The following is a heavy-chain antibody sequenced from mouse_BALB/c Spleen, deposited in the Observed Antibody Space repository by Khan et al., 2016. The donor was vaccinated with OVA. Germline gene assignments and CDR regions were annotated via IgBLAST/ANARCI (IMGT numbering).Heavy chain of an antibody. CDR1: GFSFSGYA. Sequence: EVELVESGGDLVKPARSLTLSCAASGFSFSGYALSWVRQTPEKRLEWVATISSGDSYTYYPDSVKGRFTISRDNAKNPLYLQMSSLTSEDTDMYYCARTPMTTIVATSYLLFDVGGEGTTVTVSS. D-gene: IGHD1-1*01. CDR2: ISSGDSYT. CDR3: ARTPMTTIVATSYLLFDV. J-gene: IGHJ1*01. V-gene: IGHV5-9-3*01.